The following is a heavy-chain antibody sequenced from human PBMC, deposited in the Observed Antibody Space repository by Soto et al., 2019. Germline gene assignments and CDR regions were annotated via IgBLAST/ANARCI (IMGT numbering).Heavy chain of an antibody. CDR2: INSDATTT. D-gene: IGHD4-17*01. J-gene: IGHJ2*01. Sequence: EVPLVESGGGLVQPGGSLRLSCAASGFTFSTYWMHWVRQVPGKGLLWVSRINSDATTTTYADSVQGRFTISRDNAKYTLFLQMDSLRVEDTALYYCERVTYGVNIYFDLWGRGTLVTVSS. CDR3: ERVTYGVNIYFDL. CDR1: GFTFSTYW. V-gene: IGHV3-74*01.